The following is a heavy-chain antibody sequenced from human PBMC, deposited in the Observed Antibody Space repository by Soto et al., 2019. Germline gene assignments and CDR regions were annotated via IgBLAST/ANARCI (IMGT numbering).Heavy chain of an antibody. V-gene: IGHV3-74*01. CDR2: ISNDGSST. CDR1: GFTFSSYW. CDR3: ARLPNKSPQN. Sequence: EVQLVESGGGLVQPGGSLRLSCVASGFTFSSYWMHWVRQAPGKGLVWVSSISNDGSSTSYADPVKGRFTISRDNAKNTLYLQMSSLRAEDTAVYYCARLPNKSPQNWGQGTLVIVS. J-gene: IGHJ1*01.